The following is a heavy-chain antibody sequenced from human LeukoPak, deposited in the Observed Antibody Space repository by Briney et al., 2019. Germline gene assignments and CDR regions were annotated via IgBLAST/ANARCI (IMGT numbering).Heavy chain of an antibody. CDR1: GYTFTSYY. CDR3: ARDLEGLAYCGGDCYPGNWFDP. D-gene: IGHD2-21*02. Sequence: GASVKVSCKASGYTFTSYYMHWVRQAPGQGLEWMGIINPSGGSTSYAQKFQGRVTMTRATSTSTVYMELSSLRSEDTAVYYCARDLEGLAYCGGDCYPGNWFDPWGQGTLVTVSS. CDR2: INPSGGST. V-gene: IGHV1-46*01. J-gene: IGHJ5*02.